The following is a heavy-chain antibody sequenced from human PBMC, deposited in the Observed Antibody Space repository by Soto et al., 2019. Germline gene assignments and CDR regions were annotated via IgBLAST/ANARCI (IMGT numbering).Heavy chain of an antibody. Sequence: ASVKVSCKASGYTFTSYGISWVRHAPEQGLEWMGWISAYNGNTNYAQKLQGRVTMTTDTSTSTAYMELRSLRSDDTAVYYCARGTCSSTSCYWFRYYYGMDVWGQGTTVTVSS. J-gene: IGHJ6*02. D-gene: IGHD2-2*01. CDR1: GYTFTSYG. CDR2: ISAYNGNT. CDR3: ARGTCSSTSCYWFRYYYGMDV. V-gene: IGHV1-18*04.